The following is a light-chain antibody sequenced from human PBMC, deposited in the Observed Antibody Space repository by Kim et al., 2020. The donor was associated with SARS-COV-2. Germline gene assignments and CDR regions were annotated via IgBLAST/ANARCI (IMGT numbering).Light chain of an antibody. Sequence: QSALTQPRSVSGSPGQSVTISCTGTSSDIGGYDYVSWYQQHPGKAPKLILYDVNERPSGVPDRFSGSKSGNTASLAISGLQADDEADYYCCSYAGSYSFVFGGGTKVTVL. CDR1: SSDIGGYDY. V-gene: IGLV2-11*01. J-gene: IGLJ2*01. CDR2: DVN. CDR3: CSYAGSYSFV.